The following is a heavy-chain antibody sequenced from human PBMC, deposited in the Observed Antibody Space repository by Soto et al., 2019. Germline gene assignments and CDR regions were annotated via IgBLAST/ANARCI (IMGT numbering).Heavy chain of an antibody. CDR3: ARQIYDSDTGPNFQYYFDS. J-gene: IGHJ4*02. V-gene: IGHV5-10-1*01. CDR1: GYRFAGYW. D-gene: IGHD3-22*01. Sequence: PGESLKTSCKGPGYRFAGYWITWVRQKPGKGLEWMGRIDPSDSQTYYSPSFRGHVTISVTKSITTVFLQWSSLRASDTAMYYCARQIYDSDTGPNFQYYFDSWGQGTPVTVSS. CDR2: IDPSDSQT.